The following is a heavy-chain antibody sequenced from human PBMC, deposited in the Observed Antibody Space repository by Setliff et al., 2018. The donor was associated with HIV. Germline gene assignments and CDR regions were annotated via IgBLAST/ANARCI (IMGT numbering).Heavy chain of an antibody. V-gene: IGHV4-34*01. J-gene: IGHJ6*03. CDR3: AKGVAGLQYYYYYMDV. D-gene: IGHD6-19*01. Sequence: ETLSLTCAVYGGSFSGYYWTWIRQPPGKGLEWIGEITHSGSTNYKPSLETRVTISVDTSKNQFSLKLSSVTAADTAVYYCAKGVAGLQYYYYYMDVWGKGTTVT. CDR1: GGSFSGYY. CDR2: ITHSGST.